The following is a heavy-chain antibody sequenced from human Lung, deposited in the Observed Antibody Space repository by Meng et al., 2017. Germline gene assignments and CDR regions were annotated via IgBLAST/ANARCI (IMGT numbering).Heavy chain of an antibody. D-gene: IGHD2-2*01. CDR1: GGIFSNYV. V-gene: IGHV1-69*13. Sequence: SVKVSCKALGGIFSNYVIGWVRQAPGQGLEWMGGINAVFGTTNYTQKFQDRVTITSDESTSTVYMELTRLTSEDTAVYFCARKAGNCISTTCYSLDYWGQGKLVNGAS. CDR2: INAVFGTT. J-gene: IGHJ4*02. CDR3: ARKAGNCISTTCYSLDY.